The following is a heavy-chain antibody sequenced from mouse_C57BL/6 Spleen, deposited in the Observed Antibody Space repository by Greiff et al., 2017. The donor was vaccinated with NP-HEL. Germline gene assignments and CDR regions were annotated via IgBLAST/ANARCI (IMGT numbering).Heavy chain of an antibody. J-gene: IGHJ1*03. CDR1: GYTFTDYY. CDR2: IYPGSGNT. Sequence: VQLQQSGAELVRPGASVKLSCKASGYTFTDYYINWVKQRPGQGLEWIARIYPGSGNTYYNEKFKGKATLTAEKSSSTAYMQLSSLTSEDSAVYFCARSDYDTWYFDVWGTGTTVTVSS. CDR3: ARSDYDTWYFDV. D-gene: IGHD2-4*01. V-gene: IGHV1-76*01.